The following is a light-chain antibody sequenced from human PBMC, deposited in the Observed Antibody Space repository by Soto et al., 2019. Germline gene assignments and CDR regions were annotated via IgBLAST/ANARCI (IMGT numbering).Light chain of an antibody. CDR2: GAS. Sequence: EMVLTQSPGTLSLSPGERATLSCRASQSVSSNFLAWYQEKLGQAPRLLIYGASKRATGIPDRFSGSGSGTDFTLSISRLEPEDFAAYYCRQYGTSLGFPVGGGTKVDIK. CDR3: RQYGTSLGFP. V-gene: IGKV3-20*01. J-gene: IGKJ4*01. CDR1: QSVSSNF.